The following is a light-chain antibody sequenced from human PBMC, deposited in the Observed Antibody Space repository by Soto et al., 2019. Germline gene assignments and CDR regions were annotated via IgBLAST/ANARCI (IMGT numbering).Light chain of an antibody. CDR1: QSVSSY. J-gene: IGKJ1*01. CDR2: DAS. CDR3: QQRSNWRGWT. Sequence: EIVLTQSPATLSLSPGERATLSYRASQSVSSYLAWYQQKPGQAPRLLIYDASNRATGIPARFSGSGSGTDFTLTISSLEPEDFAVYYCQQRSNWRGWTFGQGTKVEIK. V-gene: IGKV3-11*01.